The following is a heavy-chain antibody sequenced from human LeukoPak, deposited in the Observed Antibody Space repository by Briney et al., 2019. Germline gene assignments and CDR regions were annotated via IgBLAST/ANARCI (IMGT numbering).Heavy chain of an antibody. Sequence: PGGSLRLSCAASGFTVSSNYMSWVRQAPGKGLEWVSVIYSGGSTYYADSVKGRFTISRHNSKNTLYLQMYSLRAEDTAVYYCARGVATILSQYYFDYWGQGTLVTVSS. CDR1: GFTVSSNY. D-gene: IGHD5-12*01. J-gene: IGHJ4*02. CDR2: IYSGGST. V-gene: IGHV3-53*04. CDR3: ARGVATILSQYYFDY.